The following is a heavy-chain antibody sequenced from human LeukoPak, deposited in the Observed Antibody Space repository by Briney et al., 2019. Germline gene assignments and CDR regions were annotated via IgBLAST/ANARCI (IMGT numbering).Heavy chain of an antibody. CDR1: GSTFSSYA. V-gene: IGHV3-23*01. CDR3: AKSGYCSGGSCYSHFDY. Sequence: GGSLRLSCAASGSTFSSYAMSWVRQAPGKGLEWVSAISGSGGSTYYADSVKGRFTISRDNSKNTLYLQMNSLRAEDTAVYYCAKSGYCSGGSCYSHFDYWGQGTLVTVSS. CDR2: ISGSGGST. J-gene: IGHJ4*02. D-gene: IGHD2-15*01.